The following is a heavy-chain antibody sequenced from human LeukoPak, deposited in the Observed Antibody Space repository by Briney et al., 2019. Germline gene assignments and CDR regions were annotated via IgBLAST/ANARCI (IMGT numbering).Heavy chain of an antibody. Sequence: GASVKVSCKVSGYTLTELSMHWVRQAPGKGLEWVGGFDPEDGETIYAQKFQGRVTMTEDTSTDTAYMELSSLRSEDTAVYYCATVVWFGERTRFDPWGQGTLVTVSS. CDR2: FDPEDGET. CDR1: GYTLTELS. J-gene: IGHJ5*02. V-gene: IGHV1-24*01. CDR3: ATVVWFGERTRFDP. D-gene: IGHD3-10*01.